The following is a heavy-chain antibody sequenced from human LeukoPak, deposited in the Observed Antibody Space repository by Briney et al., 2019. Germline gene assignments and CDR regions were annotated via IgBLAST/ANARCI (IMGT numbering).Heavy chain of an antibody. Sequence: GGSLRLSCGASGFTFNSYSMNWVRQAPGKGGEWVSYINSSTSRIYYADSVKGRFTISRDSARRSLFLQMNSLRDEDTAVYYCARDIHWAFDYWGQGTLVTVSS. CDR2: INSSTSRI. CDR1: GFTFNSYS. CDR3: ARDIHWAFDY. V-gene: IGHV3-48*02. D-gene: IGHD7-27*01. J-gene: IGHJ4*02.